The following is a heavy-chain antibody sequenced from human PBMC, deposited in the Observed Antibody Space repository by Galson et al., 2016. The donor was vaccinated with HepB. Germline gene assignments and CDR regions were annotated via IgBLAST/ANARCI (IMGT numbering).Heavy chain of an antibody. J-gene: IGHJ4*02. CDR2: ISYDGINE. Sequence: SLRLSCAASGFTFSSFGMHWVRQAPGKGLEWAAVISYDGINEYFADSVKGRFTISRDNSKNTLYLQMNSLRGEDTAVYYCAKDVEKYYDLWSGCDYWGQGTLVTVSS. CDR1: GFTFSSFG. V-gene: IGHV3-30*18. CDR3: AKDVEKYYDLWSGCDY. D-gene: IGHD3-3*01.